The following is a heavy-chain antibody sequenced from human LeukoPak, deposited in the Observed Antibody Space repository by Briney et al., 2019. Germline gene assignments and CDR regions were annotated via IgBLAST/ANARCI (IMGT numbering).Heavy chain of an antibody. D-gene: IGHD1-1*01. V-gene: IGHV3-20*04. CDR3: ARDSYGYESDY. J-gene: IGHJ4*02. CDR1: GLTFDDYG. CDR2: INWNGGST. Sequence: GGSLRLSCAASGLTFDDYGMSWVRQAPGKGLEWVSGINWNGGSTGYADSVKGRFTISRDNAKNSLYLQMNSLRAEDTALYYCARDSYGYESDYWGQGTLVTVSS.